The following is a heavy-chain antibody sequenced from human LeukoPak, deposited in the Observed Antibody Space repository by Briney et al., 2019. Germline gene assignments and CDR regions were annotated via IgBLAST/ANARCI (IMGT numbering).Heavy chain of an antibody. D-gene: IGHD3-10*01. CDR3: ARQFVVRGVIIFSRGDYYYGMDV. CDR2: IIPIFGTA. CDR1: GGTFSSYA. Sequence: SVKASCKASGGTFSSYAISWVRQAPGQGLEWMGGIIPIFGTANYAQKFQGRVTITADESTSTAYMELSSLRSEDTAVYYCARQFVVRGVIIFSRGDYYYGMDVWGQGTTVSVSS. V-gene: IGHV1-69*01. J-gene: IGHJ6*02.